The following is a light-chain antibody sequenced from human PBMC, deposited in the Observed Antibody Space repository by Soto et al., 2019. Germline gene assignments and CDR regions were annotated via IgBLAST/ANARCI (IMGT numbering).Light chain of an antibody. CDR1: QGIGNN. J-gene: IGKJ5*01. CDR3: QQLNNYPIT. CDR2: TVS. Sequence: DLRLTQSPSFLSASVGDRVTITCRASQGIGNNLAWYQGKPGKAPKLLIYTVSTLQSGVPSRFSGSGSGTEFSLTISSLQAEDFATYYCQQLNNYPITFGQGTRLETK. V-gene: IGKV1-9*01.